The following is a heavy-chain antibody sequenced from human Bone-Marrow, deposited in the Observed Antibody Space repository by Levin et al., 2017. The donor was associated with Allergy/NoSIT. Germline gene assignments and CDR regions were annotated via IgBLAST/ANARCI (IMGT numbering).Heavy chain of an antibody. CDR3: ARGDFFRPYYYYGMDV. CDR2: ISSSSTTI. CDR1: GLTFSMYS. Sequence: ETLSLTCAASGLTFSMYSMNWVRQAPGKGLEWVSYISSSSTTIYYADSVKGRFTLSRDNAKNSLYLQMNSLRDDDTAVYYCARGDFFRPYYYYGMDVWGQGTTVTVSS. D-gene: IGHD3-3*01. J-gene: IGHJ6*02. V-gene: IGHV3-48*02.